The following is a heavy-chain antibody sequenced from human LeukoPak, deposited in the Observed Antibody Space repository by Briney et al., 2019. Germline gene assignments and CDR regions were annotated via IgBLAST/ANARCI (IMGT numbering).Heavy chain of an antibody. Sequence: PGGPLRLFCAASGFTFTDYAMRWVRQAPGKGLEWVSAISGSSDNTYFANSVKGRFTISRDNSKNTVSLQMNSLRAEDTAVYYCARDGGNSWDYWGQGTLVTVSS. CDR3: ARDGGNSWDY. V-gene: IGHV3-23*01. D-gene: IGHD6-13*01. J-gene: IGHJ4*02. CDR1: GFTFTDYA. CDR2: ISGSSDNT.